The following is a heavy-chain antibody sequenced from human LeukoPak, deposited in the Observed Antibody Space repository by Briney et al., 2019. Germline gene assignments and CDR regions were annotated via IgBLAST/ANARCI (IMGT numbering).Heavy chain of an antibody. CDR1: GFTFSNHA. Sequence: PGGSLRLSCAASGFTFSNHAMTWVRQAPGKGLEWVSCISGSGGSTFYADSVKGGFTLSRDNSKNTLYLQMNSLRADDTAVYHCAKEEGAAAGHSAIDYWGQGTLVTVSS. V-gene: IGHV3-23*01. J-gene: IGHJ4*02. D-gene: IGHD6-13*01. CDR2: ISGSGGST. CDR3: AKEEGAAAGHSAIDY.